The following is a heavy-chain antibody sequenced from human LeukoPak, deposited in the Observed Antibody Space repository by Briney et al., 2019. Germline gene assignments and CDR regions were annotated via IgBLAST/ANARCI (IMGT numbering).Heavy chain of an antibody. CDR3: ARVFPYYDFWSSYRNWFDP. V-gene: IGHV1-8*01. D-gene: IGHD3-3*01. Sequence: ASVKVSCKASGYTFTSYDINWVRQATGQGLEWMGWMNPNSGNTGYAQKFQGRVTMTRNTSISTAYMELSSLRSEDTAVYYCARVFPYYDFWSSYRNWFDPWGQGTLVTVSS. J-gene: IGHJ5*02. CDR1: GYTFTSYD. CDR2: MNPNSGNT.